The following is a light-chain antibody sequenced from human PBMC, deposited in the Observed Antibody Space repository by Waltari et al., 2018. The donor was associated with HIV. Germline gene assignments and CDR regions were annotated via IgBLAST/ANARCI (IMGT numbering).Light chain of an antibody. CDR1: SSNIGRNY. Sequence: QSVLTQPPSASGTPGQRGTISCSGSSSNIGRNYASWYQQSPGTAPKLLIYTNNQRPSGVPDRFSGSKSGTSASLAISGLRSEDEADYYCAAWDASLSVVFGGGTKLTVL. V-gene: IGLV1-47*01. J-gene: IGLJ2*01. CDR2: TNN. CDR3: AAWDASLSVV.